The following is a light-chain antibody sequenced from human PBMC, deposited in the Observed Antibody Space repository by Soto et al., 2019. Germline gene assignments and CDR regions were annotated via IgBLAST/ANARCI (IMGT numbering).Light chain of an antibody. CDR2: AVT. Sequence: QSALSQPASVSGSPGQSITISCTGTSSDVGGFEYVSWYQHQPGKAPKLIIYAVTKRPSGVSNRVSGSKSGNTASLTISGIQAEDEADYYCSSYTSSSLYVFGTGTKVTVL. J-gene: IGLJ1*01. CDR3: SSYTSSSLYV. CDR1: SSDVGGFEY. V-gene: IGLV2-14*01.